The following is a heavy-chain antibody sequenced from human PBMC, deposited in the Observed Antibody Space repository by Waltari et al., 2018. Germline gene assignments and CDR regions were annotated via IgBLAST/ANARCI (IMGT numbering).Heavy chain of an antibody. J-gene: IGHJ6*03. CDR1: GGSISSYY. V-gene: IGHV4-4*07. CDR3: AGVETDYYYYYMDV. CDR2: IYTSGST. Sequence: QVQLQESGPGLVKPSETLSLTCTVSGGSISSYYWSWIRQPAGKGLEWIGRIYTSGSTNYNPSLKSRVTMSVDTSKNQFSLKLSSVTAADTAVYYCAGVETDYYYYYMDVWGKGTTVTVSS.